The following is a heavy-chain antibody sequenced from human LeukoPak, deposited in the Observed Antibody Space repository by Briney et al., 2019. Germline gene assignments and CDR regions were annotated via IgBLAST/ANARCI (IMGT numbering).Heavy chain of an antibody. D-gene: IGHD3-22*01. CDR3: ARHKYYYDSSGYTQEVRKMGPFDL. V-gene: IGHV4-39*01. J-gene: IGHJ2*01. CDR1: GGSISSSSYY. Sequence: TTSETLSLTCTVSGGSISSSSYYWGWIRQPPGKGLEWIGSIYYSGSTYYNPSLKSRVTISVDTSKNQFSLKLSSVTAADTAVYYCARHKYYYDSSGYTQEVRKMGPFDLWGRGTLVTVSS. CDR2: IYYSGST.